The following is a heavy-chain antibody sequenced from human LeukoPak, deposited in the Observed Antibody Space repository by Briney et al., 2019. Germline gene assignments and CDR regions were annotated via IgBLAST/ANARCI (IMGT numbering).Heavy chain of an antibody. D-gene: IGHD3-3*01. J-gene: IGHJ4*02. Sequence: ASVKVSCKASGYTFTSYYMHWVRQAPGQGLEWMGIINPSGGSTSYAQKFQGRVTMTRDTSTSTVYMELSSLRSEDTAVYYCARAVDYDFWSGYQDRGFDYWGQGTLVTVSS. V-gene: IGHV1-46*01. CDR3: ARAVDYDFWSGYQDRGFDY. CDR2: INPSGGST. CDR1: GYTFTSYY.